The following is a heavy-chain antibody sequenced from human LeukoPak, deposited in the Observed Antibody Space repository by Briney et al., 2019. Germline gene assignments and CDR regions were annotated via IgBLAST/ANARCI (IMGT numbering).Heavy chain of an antibody. CDR1: GGSISSGGYY. J-gene: IGHJ4*02. CDR2: IYYSGST. Sequence: SETLSLTCTVSGGSISSGGYYWSWIRQHPGKGLEWIGYIYYSGSTYYNPSLNSRVTISVDTSKNQFSLKLSSVTAADTDVYYCARGLSYYDFWSGYYTWYYFDYWGQGTLVTVSS. D-gene: IGHD3-3*01. V-gene: IGHV4-31*03. CDR3: ARGLSYYDFWSGYYTWYYFDY.